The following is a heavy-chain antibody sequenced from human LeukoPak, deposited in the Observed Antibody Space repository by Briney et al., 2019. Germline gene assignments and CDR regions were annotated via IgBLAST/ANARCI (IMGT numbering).Heavy chain of an antibody. CDR1: GGSFSGYY. D-gene: IGHD3-9*01. Sequence: SETLSLTCAVYGGSFSGYYWSWIRRPPGKGLEWIGEINHGGSTNYNPSLKSRLTISVDTSKNQFSLKLSSVTAADTAVYYCAREGVYYDILAAYYRPYYFDFWGQGTLVTVYS. CDR3: AREGVYYDILAAYYRPYYFDF. CDR2: INHGGST. V-gene: IGHV4-34*01. J-gene: IGHJ4*02.